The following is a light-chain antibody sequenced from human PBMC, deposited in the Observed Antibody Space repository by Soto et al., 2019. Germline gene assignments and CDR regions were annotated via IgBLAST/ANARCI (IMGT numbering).Light chain of an antibody. CDR3: QQYGSSPWT. Sequence: ETVMTQSPGTLSFSPGERATLSCRASQSVSSSYLAWYQQKPGQAPRLLIYGASSRATGIPDRFSGSGSGTDFTLTISRLEPEDFAVYYCQQYGSSPWTFGQRTKVDNK. CDR2: GAS. V-gene: IGKV3-20*01. CDR1: QSVSSSY. J-gene: IGKJ1*01.